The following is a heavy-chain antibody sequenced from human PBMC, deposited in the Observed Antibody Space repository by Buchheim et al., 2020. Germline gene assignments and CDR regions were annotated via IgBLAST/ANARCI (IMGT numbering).Heavy chain of an antibody. D-gene: IGHD3-10*01. J-gene: IGHJ4*02. CDR2: ITSVKKK. Sequence: EVQLLESGGALVQPGVSLRLSCAASGFTFSNYAMSWVRQAPGKGLEWVSGITSVKKKYYADSVKGRFSISRDNSKSTLYMQMNTLRAEDTAVYYCAKAYSYGSGSNYKTFDYWGQGTL. CDR3: AKAYSYGSGSNYKTFDY. V-gene: IGHV3-23*01. CDR1: GFTFSNYA.